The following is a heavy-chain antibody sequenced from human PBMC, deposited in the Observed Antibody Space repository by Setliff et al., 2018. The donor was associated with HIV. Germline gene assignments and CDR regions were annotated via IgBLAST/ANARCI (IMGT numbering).Heavy chain of an antibody. D-gene: IGHD6-19*01. V-gene: IGHV4-38-2*02. CDR3: ARESTDSSGYYRGYFDY. J-gene: IGHJ4*02. CDR2: IYHSGTT. Sequence: ASETLSLICTVSGYSISSVSYWGWIRQPPGKGLEWIGSIYHSGTTYYNPSLKSRVTISVDTSKNQFSLKLSSVTAAHTAVYYCARESTDSSGYYRGYFDYWGQGTLVTVSS. CDR1: GYSISSVSY.